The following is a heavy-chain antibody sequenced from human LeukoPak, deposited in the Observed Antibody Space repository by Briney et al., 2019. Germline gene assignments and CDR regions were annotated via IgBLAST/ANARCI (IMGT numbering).Heavy chain of an antibody. J-gene: IGHJ4*02. CDR1: GGSFSGYY. V-gene: IGHV4-34*01. CDR3: ARGFYYDSSGQNL. Sequence: SETLSLTCAVYGGSFSGYYWSWIRQPPGKGLEWIGEINHSGSTNYNPSLKSRVTISVDTSKNQFSLKLSSVTAADTAVYYCARGFYYDSSGQNLWGQGTLVTVSS. D-gene: IGHD3-22*01. CDR2: INHSGST.